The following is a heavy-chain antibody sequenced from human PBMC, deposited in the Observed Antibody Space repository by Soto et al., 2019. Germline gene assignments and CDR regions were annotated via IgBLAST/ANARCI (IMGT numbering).Heavy chain of an antibody. J-gene: IGHJ4*02. V-gene: IGHV2-5*02. CDR3: AHSDPSDDFWSGSPFH. CDR2: IYWDDNN. D-gene: IGHD3-3*01. Sequence: PTLVNPTQTLTLTCTFSGLSLSTSGVAVGWIRQPPGKTLEWLALIYWDDNNRYSPSLKNRLTVTKDTSKNQVVLTMTNMDPVDTGTYYCAHSDPSDDFWSGSPFHWGQGSQVTVSS. CDR1: GLSLSTSGVA.